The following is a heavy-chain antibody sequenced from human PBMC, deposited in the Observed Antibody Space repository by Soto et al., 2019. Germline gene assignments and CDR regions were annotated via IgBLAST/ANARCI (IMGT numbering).Heavy chain of an antibody. Sequence: LSLTCTVSGGSISSYYWSWIRQPAGKGLEWIGRIYTSGSINYNPSLRSRVTMSVDTSRNQFSLRLNSVTAADTAVYYCARGAGTTTLFDPWGQGTLVTVTS. D-gene: IGHD1-1*01. V-gene: IGHV4-4*07. CDR3: ARGAGTTTLFDP. CDR1: GGSISSYY. J-gene: IGHJ5*02. CDR2: IYTSGSI.